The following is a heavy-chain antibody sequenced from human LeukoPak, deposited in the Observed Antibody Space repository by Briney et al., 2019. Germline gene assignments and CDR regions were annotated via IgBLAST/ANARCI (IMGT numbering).Heavy chain of an antibody. D-gene: IGHD3-10*01. J-gene: IGHJ4*02. Sequence: SETLSLTCTVSGGSISSSSYYWGWIRQPPGKGLEWIGSIYYSGSTYYNPSLKSRVTISVDTSKNQFSLKLSSVTAADTAVYYCASSLLLWFGELFHWGQGTLVIVSS. CDR1: GGSISSSSYY. V-gene: IGHV4-39*01. CDR2: IYYSGST. CDR3: ASSLLLWFGELFH.